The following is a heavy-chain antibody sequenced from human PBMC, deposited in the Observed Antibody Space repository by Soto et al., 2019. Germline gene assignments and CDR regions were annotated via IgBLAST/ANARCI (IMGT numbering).Heavy chain of an antibody. J-gene: IGHJ5*02. CDR1: GGSISSGDYY. Sequence: QVQLQESGPGLVKPSQTLSLTCTVSGGSISSGDYYWSWIRQHPGKGLEWIGYIYYSGSTYYNPSRKSRVTISVHTSKNQFSLKLSSVTAADTAVYYCARWWSGSRQGFDPWGQGTLVTVSS. V-gene: IGHV4-31*03. CDR2: IYYSGST. D-gene: IGHD3-3*01. CDR3: ARWWSGSRQGFDP.